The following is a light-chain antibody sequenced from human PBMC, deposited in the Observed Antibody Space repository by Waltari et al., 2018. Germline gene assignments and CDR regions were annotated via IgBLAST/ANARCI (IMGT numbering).Light chain of an antibody. CDR2: YAS. CDR3: HHSYNLPYT. Sequence: EIVLTQSPDFQSVTPKEKVTITSRASQSIGSRLHWYQQKSNQSPKVLIKYASQSFSGVPSRFSGSGSGTDFTLTINGLEAEDAATYYCHHSYNLPYTFGQGTKLEIK. J-gene: IGKJ2*01. CDR1: QSIGSR. V-gene: IGKV6-21*01.